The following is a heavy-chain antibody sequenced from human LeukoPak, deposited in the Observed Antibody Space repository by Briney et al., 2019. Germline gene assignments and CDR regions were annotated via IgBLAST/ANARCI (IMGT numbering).Heavy chain of an antibody. D-gene: IGHD1-1*01. CDR2: ISGSGGST. CDR1: GFTFSSYA. Sequence: PGGSLRLSCAASGFTFSSYAMSWVRQAPGKGLEWVSAISGSGGSTYYADSVKGRFTISRDNSKNTLYLQMNSLRAEDTAVYYCAKLSGTYGTTSRVLDSWGQGTLVTVSS. CDR3: AKLSGTYGTTSRVLDS. J-gene: IGHJ4*02. V-gene: IGHV3-23*01.